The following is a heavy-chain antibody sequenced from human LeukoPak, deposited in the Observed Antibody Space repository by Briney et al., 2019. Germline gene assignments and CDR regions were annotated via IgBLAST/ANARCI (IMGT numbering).Heavy chain of an antibody. CDR1: GYTFTAYY. D-gene: IGHD2-21*01. CDR2: INPNSGGT. J-gene: IGHJ4*02. Sequence: ASVKVSCKASGYTFTAYYMHWVRQAPGQGPEWMGWINPNSGGTNYAAKFQGRVTMTRDTSISTAYMELSRLTSDDTAVYYCASDCYFWGQGNLVTVSS. V-gene: IGHV1-2*02. CDR3: ASDCYF.